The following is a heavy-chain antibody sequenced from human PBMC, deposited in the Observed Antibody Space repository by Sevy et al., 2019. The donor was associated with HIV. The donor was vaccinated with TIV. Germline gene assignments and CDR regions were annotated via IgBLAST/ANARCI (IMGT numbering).Heavy chain of an antibody. Sequence: GESLKISCKGSGYRFSDYWVGWVPQMSGKGLECMGIIYPGDSDTTYSPAFQGQVTISADKSISTAYLQWSSLKASDTAIYYCARGARGTLPSYYYYTMDVWGQGTTVTVSS. CDR2: IYPGDSDT. CDR3: ARGARGTLPSYYYYTMDV. CDR1: GYRFSDYW. V-gene: IGHV5-51*01. D-gene: IGHD1-1*01. J-gene: IGHJ6*02.